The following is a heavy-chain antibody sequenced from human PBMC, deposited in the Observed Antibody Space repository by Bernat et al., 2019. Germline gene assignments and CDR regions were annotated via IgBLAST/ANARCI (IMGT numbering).Heavy chain of an antibody. J-gene: IGHJ4*02. CDR1: GFTFSTVW. Sequence: EVQLVESGGGLVKPWGSLRLSCAASGFTFSTVWMSWVRQAPGKGLEWVGRVKSKADGGTTDYAAPVKGRFTVSRDDSKTTVYLQMNSLKIEDTAVYYCTTFGGYWGQGVMVTVSS. CDR2: VKSKADGGTT. V-gene: IGHV3-15*01. CDR3: TTFGGY. D-gene: IGHD3-10*01.